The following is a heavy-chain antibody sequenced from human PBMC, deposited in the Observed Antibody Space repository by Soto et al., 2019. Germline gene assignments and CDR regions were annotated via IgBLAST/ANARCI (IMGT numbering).Heavy chain of an antibody. J-gene: IGHJ4*02. V-gene: IGHV4-59*08. Sequence: PSETLSLTCTVSGGSISSYYWSWIRQPPGKGLEWIGYISYSGSTNYNPSLKSRVTISVDTSKNQFSLKLSSVTAADTAVYYCARVVVSYGDYEIVPLIDYWGQGTLVTVSS. CDR3: ARVVVSYGDYEIVPLIDY. CDR1: GGSISSYY. D-gene: IGHD4-17*01. CDR2: ISYSGST.